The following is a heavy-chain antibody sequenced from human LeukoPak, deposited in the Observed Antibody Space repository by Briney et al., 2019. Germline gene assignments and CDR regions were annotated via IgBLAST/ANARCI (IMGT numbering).Heavy chain of an antibody. Sequence: GGSLRLSCAVSGFTFSRYPMQWVRQAPGKGLEWVAVISHDGGNEDYTDSVKGRFTISRDNPNTTLYLQMDSLRPEDTAIYYCVSRLDVWGQGTTVTVS. CDR2: ISHDGGNE. V-gene: IGHV3-30-3*01. D-gene: IGHD6-6*01. J-gene: IGHJ6*02. CDR1: GFTFSRYP. CDR3: VSRLDV.